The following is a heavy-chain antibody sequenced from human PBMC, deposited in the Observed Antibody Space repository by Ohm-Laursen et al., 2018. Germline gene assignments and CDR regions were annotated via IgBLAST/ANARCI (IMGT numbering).Heavy chain of an antibody. J-gene: IGHJ6*02. V-gene: IGHV4-59*07. CDR2: MYYSGNT. CDR1: GDSISSYY. D-gene: IGHD4-11*01. CDR3: ASSGVTTDYYYYGMDV. Sequence: SDTLSLTWTVSGDSISSYYWSWIRQPPGKGLEWIGYMYYSGNTNYNPSLKSRVTISVDTSKNQFSLKLSSVTATDTAVYYCASSGVTTDYYYYGMDVWGQGTTVTVSS.